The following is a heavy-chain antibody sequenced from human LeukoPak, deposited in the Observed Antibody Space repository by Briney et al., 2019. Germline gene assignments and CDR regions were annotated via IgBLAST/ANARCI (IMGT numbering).Heavy chain of an antibody. CDR1: GYTFSSYT. CDR2: ISSTSSTI. D-gene: IGHD2-21*01. J-gene: IGHJ3*01. V-gene: IGHV3-48*02. Sequence: GGSLRLSCAASGYTFSSYTMNWVRQAPGKGLEWLSQISSTSSTIYYADSVKGRFTISRDNAENSLYLQMNSLRDEDTAVYYCANSRTFEVWGQGTMVTVSP. CDR3: ANSRTFEV.